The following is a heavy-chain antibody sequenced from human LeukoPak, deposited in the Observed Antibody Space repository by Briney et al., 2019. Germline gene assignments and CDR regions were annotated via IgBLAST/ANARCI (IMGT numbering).Heavy chain of an antibody. Sequence: PSQTLSLTCTVSGGSISSGSYYWSWIRQPAGKGLEWIGRIYTSGSTNYNPSLKSRVTISVDTSKNQFSLKLSSVTAADTAVYYCASYRDGWFDPWGQGTLVTVSS. CDR2: IYTSGST. CDR3: ASYRDGWFDP. J-gene: IGHJ5*02. CDR1: GGSISSGSYY. V-gene: IGHV4-61*02.